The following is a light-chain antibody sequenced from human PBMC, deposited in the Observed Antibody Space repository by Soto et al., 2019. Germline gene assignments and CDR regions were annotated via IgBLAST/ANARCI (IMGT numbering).Light chain of an antibody. CDR2: AAS. Sequence: DIQMTQSPSSLSASLGDRVAITCRASQSISSYLNWYQQKPGKAPKVLIYAASNLQSGVPSRFSGSGSGTDFALTISSLQPEDFATYYCQQSYSTPRTFGQGTKVDIK. CDR3: QQSYSTPRT. CDR1: QSISSY. J-gene: IGKJ1*01. V-gene: IGKV1-39*01.